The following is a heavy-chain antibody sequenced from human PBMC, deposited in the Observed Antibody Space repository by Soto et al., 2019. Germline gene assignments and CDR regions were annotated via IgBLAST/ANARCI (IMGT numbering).Heavy chain of an antibody. V-gene: IGHV1-2*02. CDR2: INPNGGVT. Sequence: VQLVQSGAEVKKPGASVKVSCKTSGDSFNDYYIHWVRQAPGQGLEWMGWINPNGGVTKYAQKSQGRVTVTRDTSIRTVYMELSSLRSDATAVYYCARESGGATATLDYYYFYMDVWGKGTTVTVSS. J-gene: IGHJ6*03. CDR1: GDSFNDYY. CDR3: ARESGGATATLDYYYFYMDV. D-gene: IGHD5-12*01.